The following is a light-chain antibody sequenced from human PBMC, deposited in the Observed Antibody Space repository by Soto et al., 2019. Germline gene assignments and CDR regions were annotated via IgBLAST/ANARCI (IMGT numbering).Light chain of an antibody. CDR1: QSLVHSNGNTY. Sequence: DVVMTQSPLSLPVTLGQPASISCRSSQSLVHSNGNTYLNWFQQRPGQSPRRLLYKVSIRDSGVPDRFSGSGLGPDFTLKISRVEAGDLGVYYCMQGTHWPRTFGQGTKVEIK. CDR3: MQGTHWPRT. V-gene: IGKV2-30*02. CDR2: KVS. J-gene: IGKJ1*01.